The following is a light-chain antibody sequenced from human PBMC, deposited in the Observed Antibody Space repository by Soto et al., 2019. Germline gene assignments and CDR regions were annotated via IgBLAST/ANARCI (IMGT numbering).Light chain of an antibody. V-gene: IGLV2-14*01. CDR1: SSDVGASNY. Sequence: QPALTQPASVSGSPGQSVTISCTGTSSDVGASNYVSWYQQHPGKAPKLMIFEVSDRPSGLSNRFSGSKSGNTASLTISGLQAEDEAAYYCSSYTSSNTLVFGGGTKLTVL. CDR2: EVS. J-gene: IGLJ2*01. CDR3: SSYTSSNTLV.